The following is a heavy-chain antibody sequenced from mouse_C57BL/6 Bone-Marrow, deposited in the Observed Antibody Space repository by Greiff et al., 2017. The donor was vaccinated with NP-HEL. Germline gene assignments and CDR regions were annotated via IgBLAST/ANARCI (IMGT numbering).Heavy chain of an antibody. D-gene: IGHD4-1*01. J-gene: IGHJ2*01. CDR1: GFTFSDAW. Sequence: EVKVEESGGGLVQPGGSMKLSCAASGFTFSDAWMDWVRQSPEKGLEWVAEIRNKANNHATYYAESVKGRFTISRDDSKSSVYLQMNSLRADDTGIYYCTRGWDRGYYFDYWGQGTTLTVSS. CDR3: TRGWDRGYYFDY. V-gene: IGHV6-6*01. CDR2: IRNKANNHAT.